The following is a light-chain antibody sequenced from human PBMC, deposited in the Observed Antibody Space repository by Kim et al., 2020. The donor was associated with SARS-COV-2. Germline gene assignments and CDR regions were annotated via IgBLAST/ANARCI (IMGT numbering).Light chain of an antibody. CDR2: EGS. Sequence: GQSITISCTGTSSDVGSYNLVSWYQQHPGKAPKLMIYEGSKRPSGVSNRFSGSKSGNTASLTISGLQAEDEADYYCCSYAGSSTPVFGGGTQLTVL. CDR1: SSDVGSYNL. CDR3: CSYAGSSTPV. J-gene: IGLJ2*01. V-gene: IGLV2-23*01.